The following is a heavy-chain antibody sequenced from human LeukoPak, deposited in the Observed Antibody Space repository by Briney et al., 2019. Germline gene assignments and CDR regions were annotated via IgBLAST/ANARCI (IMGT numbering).Heavy chain of an antibody. CDR3: ASSYPSIFAVY. CDR2: INPNSGGT. V-gene: IGHV1-2*06. J-gene: IGHJ4*02. CDR1: GYTFTGYY. Sequence: ASVKLSCTASGYTFTGYYMHWVRQAPGQGIEWMGRINPNSGGTNYAQKFQGRVTMTRDTSISTAYMELSRLRSDDTAVYYCASSYPSIFAVYWGQGTLVTVSS. D-gene: IGHD3-3*01.